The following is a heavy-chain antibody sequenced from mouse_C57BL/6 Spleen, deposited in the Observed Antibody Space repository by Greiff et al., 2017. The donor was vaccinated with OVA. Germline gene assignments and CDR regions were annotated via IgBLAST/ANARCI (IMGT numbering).Heavy chain of an antibody. J-gene: IGHJ3*01. D-gene: IGHD2-4*01. CDR3: AGGYDYDRGFAY. CDR1: GYAFSSYW. CDR2: IYPGDGDT. Sequence: QVQLQQSGAELVKPGASVKISCKASGYAFSSYWMNWVKQRPGKGLEWIGQIYPGDGDTNYNGKFKGKATLTADKSSSTAYMQLSSQTSEDSAVYFCAGGYDYDRGFAYWGQGTLVTVSA. V-gene: IGHV1-80*01.